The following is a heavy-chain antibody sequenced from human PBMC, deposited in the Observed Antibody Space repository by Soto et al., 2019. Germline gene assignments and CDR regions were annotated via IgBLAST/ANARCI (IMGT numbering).Heavy chain of an antibody. Sequence: GGSLRLSCAAPGFTFRNYGMNWGPPAPGEGLEGVSYIGIGSSTKYYADSVKGRFTISRDNAKNSLYLQMNSLRAEDTAVYYCARDQLYYNDISGRPLNAFDVWGQGTMVTVSS. CDR2: IGIGSSTK. J-gene: IGHJ3*01. CDR1: GFTFRNYG. D-gene: IGHD3-22*01. CDR3: ARDQLYYNDISGRPLNAFDV. V-gene: IGHV3-48*01.